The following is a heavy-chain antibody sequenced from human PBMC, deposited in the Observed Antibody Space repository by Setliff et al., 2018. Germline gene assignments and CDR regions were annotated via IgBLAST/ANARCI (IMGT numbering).Heavy chain of an antibody. CDR1: GYTFTGYY. J-gene: IGHJ4*02. Sequence: ASVKVSCKASGYTFTGYYMHWVRQAPGQGLEWMGWINPNSGGTNYAQKFQGWVTMTRDTSISTAYMELSRLRPDDTAVYYCARGRDFWSGYLVYWGQGTLVTVSS. D-gene: IGHD3-3*01. CDR3: ARGRDFWSGYLVY. CDR2: INPNSGGT. V-gene: IGHV1-2*04.